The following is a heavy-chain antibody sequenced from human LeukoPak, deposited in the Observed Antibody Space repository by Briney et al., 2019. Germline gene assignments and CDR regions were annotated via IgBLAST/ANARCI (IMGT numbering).Heavy chain of an antibody. CDR2: IYHSGST. J-gene: IGHJ3*02. CDR1: GYSISSGYY. Sequence: AETLSLTCTVSGYSISSGYYWGWIRQPPGKGLEWIGSIYHSGSTYYNPSLKSRVTISVDTSKNQFSLKLSSVTAADTAVYYCARDPPYSNYVSDSAFDIWGQGTMVTVSS. CDR3: ARDPPYSNYVSDSAFDI. D-gene: IGHD4-11*01. V-gene: IGHV4-38-2*02.